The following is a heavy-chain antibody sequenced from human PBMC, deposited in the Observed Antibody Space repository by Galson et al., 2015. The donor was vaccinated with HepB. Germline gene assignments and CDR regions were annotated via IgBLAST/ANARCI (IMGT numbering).Heavy chain of an antibody. CDR1: GFSLSTNGMC. CDR3: ARAYYGSGSYSWLDP. J-gene: IGHJ5*02. D-gene: IGHD3-10*01. V-gene: IGHV2-70*11. CDR2: IDWDDGQ. Sequence: PALVKPTQTLTLTCTFSGFSLSTNGMCVNWIRQPPGKALEWLARIDWDDGQYYSTSLRTRLTISKDTSKSQVVLTLTNMDPVDTATYYCARAYYGSGSYSWLDPWGQGTLVTVSS.